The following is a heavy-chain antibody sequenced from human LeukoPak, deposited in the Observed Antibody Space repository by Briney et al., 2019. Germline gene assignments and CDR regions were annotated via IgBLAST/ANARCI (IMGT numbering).Heavy chain of an antibody. CDR1: GGSFSGYY. V-gene: IGHV4-34*01. CDR2: INHSGST. J-gene: IGHJ5*02. Sequence: SETLSLTCAVYGGSFSGYYWSWIRQPPGKGLEWIGEINHSGSTNYNPSLKSRVTISVDTSKNQFSLKLSSVTAADTAVYYCARGTIFGAVINNWFDPWGQGTLVTVSS. CDR3: ARGTIFGAVINNWFDP. D-gene: IGHD3-3*01.